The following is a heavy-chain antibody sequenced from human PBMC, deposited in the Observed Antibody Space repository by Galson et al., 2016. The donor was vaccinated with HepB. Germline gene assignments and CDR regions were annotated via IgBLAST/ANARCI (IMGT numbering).Heavy chain of an antibody. CDR1: GYTFTSYD. D-gene: IGHD6-19*01. J-gene: IGHJ4*02. Sequence: SVKVSCKASGYTFTSYDINWVRQATGQGLEWMGWMNPNSGNTGYAQKFQGRVTMTRNTSISTAYMELSSLRSEDTAVYYCARISGYSSGWYHYFGYWGQGTLVTGSS. CDR3: ARISGYSSGWYHYFGY. CDR2: MNPNSGNT. V-gene: IGHV1-8*01.